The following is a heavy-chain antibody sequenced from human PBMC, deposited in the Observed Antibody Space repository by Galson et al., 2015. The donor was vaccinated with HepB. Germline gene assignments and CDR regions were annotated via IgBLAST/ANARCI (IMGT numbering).Heavy chain of an antibody. J-gene: IGHJ6*02. CDR1: GYTFTGYY. Sequence: SVKVSCKASGYTFTGYYMHWVRQAPGQGLEWMGRINPNSGGTNYAQKFQGRVTMTRDTSISTAYMELSRLRSDDTAVYYCARDGYYGSGMRLYYGMDVWGQGTTVTVSS. V-gene: IGHV1-2*06. CDR2: INPNSGGT. CDR3: ARDGYYGSGMRLYYGMDV. D-gene: IGHD3-10*01.